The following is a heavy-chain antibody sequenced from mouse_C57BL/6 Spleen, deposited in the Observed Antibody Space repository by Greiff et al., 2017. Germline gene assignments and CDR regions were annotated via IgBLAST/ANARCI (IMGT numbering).Heavy chain of an antibody. CDR2: IDPSDSYT. CDR3: ARGLTGTTSYFDY. D-gene: IGHD4-1*01. J-gene: IGHJ2*01. CDR1: GYTFTSYW. Sequence: VQLQQPGAELVRPGTSVKLSCKASGYTFTSYWMHWVKQRPGQGLEWIGVIDPSDSYTNYNQKFKGKATLTVDTSSRTAYLQLSSLTSEDSAVYYCARGLTGTTSYFDYWGQGTTLTVSS. V-gene: IGHV1-59*01.